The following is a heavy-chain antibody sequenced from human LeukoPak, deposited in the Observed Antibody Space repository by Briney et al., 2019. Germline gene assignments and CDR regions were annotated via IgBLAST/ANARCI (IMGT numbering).Heavy chain of an antibody. D-gene: IGHD3-16*01. CDR2: IFYSGST. CDR3: ARRGGGHAFDI. Sequence: SETLSLTCTVSGGSIGSYWWSWIRQPPGKGLEYIGYIFYSGSTNYNPSLKSRVTISVDTSKIHFSLRLSSVTAADTAVYYCARRGGGHAFDIWGQGTMVTVSS. J-gene: IGHJ3*02. V-gene: IGHV4-59*08. CDR1: GGSIGSYW.